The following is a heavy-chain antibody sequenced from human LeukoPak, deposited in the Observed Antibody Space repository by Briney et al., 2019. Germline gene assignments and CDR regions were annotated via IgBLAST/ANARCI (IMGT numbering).Heavy chain of an antibody. D-gene: IGHD2-21*02. V-gene: IGHV4-59*12. Sequence: PSETLSLTCTVSGGSISSYYWSWIRQPPGKGLEWIGYIYYSGSTNYNPSLKSRVIISLDTPNNQFSLKVSSVTAADTALYYCARVPLSTAYLHYYSMDVWGKGTTVTVSS. J-gene: IGHJ6*03. CDR2: IYYSGST. CDR1: GGSISSYY. CDR3: ARVPLSTAYLHYYSMDV.